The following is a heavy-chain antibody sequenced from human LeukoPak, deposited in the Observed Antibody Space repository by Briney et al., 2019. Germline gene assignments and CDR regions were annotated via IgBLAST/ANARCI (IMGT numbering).Heavy chain of an antibody. Sequence: PSETLSLTCTVSGYSISSGYYWGWIRQPPGKGPESIGSIYHSGSTYYNPSLKSRVTISVDTSKNQFSLKLSSVTAADTAVYYCARKAYSDTAMALFDYWGQGTLVTVSS. CDR1: GYSISSGYY. V-gene: IGHV4-38-2*02. D-gene: IGHD5-18*01. CDR2: IYHSGST. J-gene: IGHJ4*02. CDR3: ARKAYSDTAMALFDY.